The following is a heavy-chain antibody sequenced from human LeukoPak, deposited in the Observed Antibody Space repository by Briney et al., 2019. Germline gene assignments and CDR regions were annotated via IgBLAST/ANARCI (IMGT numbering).Heavy chain of an antibody. CDR2: INSNGNST. CDR3: ARGYKGYMDV. V-gene: IGHV3-64*01. J-gene: IGHJ6*03. Sequence: GGSLRLSCAASGLIISSNAMVWVRQAPGKGLEYVSAINSNGNSTYYANSVKGRFTLSRDNSKNTLYLEMGSLRPEDMAVYYCARGYKGYMDVWGKGTTVTVSS. CDR1: GLIISSNA. D-gene: IGHD3-10*01.